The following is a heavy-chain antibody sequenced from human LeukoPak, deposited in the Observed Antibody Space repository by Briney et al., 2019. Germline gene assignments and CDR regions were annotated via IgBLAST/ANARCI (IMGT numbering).Heavy chain of an antibody. J-gene: IGHJ4*02. CDR1: GGSISSGSYY. CDR3: ARGRRTVTPTPTDY. D-gene: IGHD4-17*01. CDR2: IYTSGST. V-gene: IGHV4-61*02. Sequence: SETLSLTCTVSGGSISSGSYYWSWIRQPAGKGLEWIGRIYTSGSTNYNPSLKSRVTISVDTSKNQFSLKLSSVTAADTAVYYCARGRRTVTPTPTDYWGQGTLVTVSS.